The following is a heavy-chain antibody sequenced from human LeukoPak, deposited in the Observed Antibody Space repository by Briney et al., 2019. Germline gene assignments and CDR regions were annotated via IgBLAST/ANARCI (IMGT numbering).Heavy chain of an antibody. Sequence: ASVTVSCTASGYTFTSYYMHWVRQAPGQGLEWMGIINPSGGSTSYAQKFQGRVTMTRDMSTSTVYMELSSLRSEDTAVYYCARDIAPSGLRRWFDPWGQGTLVTVSS. CDR1: GYTFTSYY. V-gene: IGHV1-46*01. D-gene: IGHD5-12*01. CDR3: ARDIAPSGLRRWFDP. CDR2: INPSGGST. J-gene: IGHJ5*02.